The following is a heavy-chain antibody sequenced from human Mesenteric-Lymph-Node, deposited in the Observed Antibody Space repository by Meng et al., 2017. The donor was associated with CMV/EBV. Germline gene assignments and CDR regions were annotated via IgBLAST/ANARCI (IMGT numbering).Heavy chain of an antibody. J-gene: IGHJ5*02. Sequence: ASVKVSCKASGGTFSSYTISWVRQAPGQGLEWMGWISAYNGNTNYAQKFQGRVTMTRNTSINTAYMELSSLRSEDTAVYYCVRRSPGSPHLVDPWGQGTLVTVSS. CDR3: VRRSPGSPHLVDP. D-gene: IGHD6-13*01. CDR2: ISAYNGNT. V-gene: IGHV1-8*02. CDR1: GGTFSSYT.